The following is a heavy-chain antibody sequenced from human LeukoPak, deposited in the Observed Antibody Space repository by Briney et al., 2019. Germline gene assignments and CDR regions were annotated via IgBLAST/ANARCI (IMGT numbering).Heavy chain of an antibody. CDR2: ISSSSDTV. Sequence: PGGSLRLSCAASGFTFSSYGMHWVRQAPGKGLEWVSYISSSSDTVYYADSVKGRFTISKDNAKNSLYLQMNSLRAEDTAVYYCARDRCSSTTCSGPYYYGMDVWGQGTTVTVSS. V-gene: IGHV3-48*01. CDR1: GFTFSSYG. CDR3: ARDRCSSTTCSGPYYYGMDV. J-gene: IGHJ6*02. D-gene: IGHD2-2*01.